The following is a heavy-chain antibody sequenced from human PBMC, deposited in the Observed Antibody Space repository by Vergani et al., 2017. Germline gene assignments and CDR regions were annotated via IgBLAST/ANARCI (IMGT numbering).Heavy chain of an antibody. D-gene: IGHD3-3*01. CDR2: ISYDGSNK. V-gene: IGHV3-30*03. Sequence: QVQLVESGGGVVQPGRSLRLSCAASGFTFSSYGMHWVRQAPGKGLEWVAVISYDGSNKYYADSVKGRFTISRDNSKNTLYLQMNSLRAEDTAVYYCARSIITYYDFWSGYYQVGGMDVWGQGTTVTVSS. CDR3: ARSIITYYDFWSGYYQVGGMDV. J-gene: IGHJ6*02. CDR1: GFTFSSYG.